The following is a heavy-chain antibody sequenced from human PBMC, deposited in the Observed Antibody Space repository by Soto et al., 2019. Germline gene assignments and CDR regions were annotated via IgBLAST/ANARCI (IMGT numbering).Heavy chain of an antibody. V-gene: IGHV1-58*02. J-gene: IGHJ1*01. Sequence: GAXVKVSCKASGFTFTSSAMQWVRQARGQRLEWIGWIVVGSGNTNYAQKFQERVTITRDMSTSTAYMELSSLRSEDTAVYYCAARSNPNEYFQHWGQGTLVTVSS. CDR3: AARSNPNEYFQH. CDR1: GFTFTSSA. CDR2: IVVGSGNT.